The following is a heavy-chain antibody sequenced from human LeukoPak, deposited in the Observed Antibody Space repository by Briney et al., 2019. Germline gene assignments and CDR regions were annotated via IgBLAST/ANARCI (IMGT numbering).Heavy chain of an antibody. CDR1: GYTFTSYG. D-gene: IGHD2-2*01. CDR3: ARDDIVVVPAPPYYYYYGMDV. J-gene: IGHJ6*02. Sequence: ASVKVSCKASGYTFTSYGISWVRQAPGQGLEWMGWISAYNGNTNYALKLQGRVTMTTDTSTSTAYMELRSLRSDDTVVYYCARDDIVVVPAPPYYYYYGMDVWGQGTTVTVSS. CDR2: ISAYNGNT. V-gene: IGHV1-18*01.